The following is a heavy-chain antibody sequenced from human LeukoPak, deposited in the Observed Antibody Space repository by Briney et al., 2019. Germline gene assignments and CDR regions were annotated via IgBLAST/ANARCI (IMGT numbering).Heavy chain of an antibody. CDR1: GYTFTGYY. Sequence: ASVKVSCKASGYTFTGYYLHWMRQAPGQGLEWMGWINGNSGDTNYAQKFQGRVTMTRDTSISTAYMDLIRLTSDDTAVYYCVRVAVTGIAYFQYWGQGTLVTAPS. D-gene: IGHD6-19*01. V-gene: IGHV1-2*02. CDR2: INGNSGDT. CDR3: VRVAVTGIAYFQY. J-gene: IGHJ1*01.